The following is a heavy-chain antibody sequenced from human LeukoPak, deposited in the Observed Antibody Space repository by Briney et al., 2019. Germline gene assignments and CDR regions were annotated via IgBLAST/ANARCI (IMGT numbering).Heavy chain of an antibody. CDR2: IYPADSDI. CDR3: ARQEYCSGASCYTWFDP. D-gene: IGHD2-15*01. V-gene: IGHV5-51*01. J-gene: IGHJ5*02. Sequence: GESLKISCKGSGYSINNYWIAWVRQVPGKGLEWMGIIYPADSDIRYSPSFQGQVTISADKSISTAYLQWNSLKASDTAMYYCARQEYCSGASCYTWFDPWGQGTLVTVSS. CDR1: GYSINNYW.